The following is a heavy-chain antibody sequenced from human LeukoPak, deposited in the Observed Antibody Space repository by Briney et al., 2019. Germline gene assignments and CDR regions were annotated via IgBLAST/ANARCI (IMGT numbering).Heavy chain of an antibody. Sequence: GGPLRLSCAVSGHTFSNACMSWVRQAPGEARECVGCIKGITVGGTTEYAAPVKGRFTISRDDSKNTVYLQMNSLKTEDTAVYYCTTGPGNSGYWGQGTVVTVSS. D-gene: IGHD4-23*01. CDR2: IKGITVGGTT. V-gene: IGHV3-15*01. CDR1: GHTFSNAC. CDR3: TTGPGNSGY. J-gene: IGHJ4*02.